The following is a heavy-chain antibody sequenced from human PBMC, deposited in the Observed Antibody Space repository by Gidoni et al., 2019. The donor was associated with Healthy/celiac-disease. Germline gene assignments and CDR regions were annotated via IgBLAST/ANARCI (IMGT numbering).Heavy chain of an antibody. CDR2: ISGSGGST. V-gene: IGHV3-23*01. D-gene: IGHD6-13*01. Sequence: EVQLLESGGGLVQPGGYIRLSCAASGFTCGSYPLRWIRQAPGKGLEWVSAISGSGGSTYYADSVKGRFTISRDNSKNTLYLQMNSLRAEDTAVYYCAKDQVPAAAGTHRYYYYGMDVWGQGTTVTVSS. CDR1: GFTCGSYP. J-gene: IGHJ6*02. CDR3: AKDQVPAAAGTHRYYYYGMDV.